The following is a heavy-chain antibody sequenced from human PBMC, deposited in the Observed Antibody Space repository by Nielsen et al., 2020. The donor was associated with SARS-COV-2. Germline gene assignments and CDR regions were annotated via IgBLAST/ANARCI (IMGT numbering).Heavy chain of an antibody. V-gene: IGHV1-8*02. D-gene: IGHD3-9*01. CDR2: MNPNSGNT. Sequence: ALVKVSCKASGYTFTSYYMHWVRQATGQGLEWMGWMNPNSGNTGYAQKFQGRVTMTRNTSISTAYMELSSLRSEDTAVYYCARELWTYYDILTGYYRLNRQNNWFDPWGQGTLVTVSS. J-gene: IGHJ5*02. CDR1: GYTFTSYY. CDR3: ARELWTYYDILTGYYRLNRQNNWFDP.